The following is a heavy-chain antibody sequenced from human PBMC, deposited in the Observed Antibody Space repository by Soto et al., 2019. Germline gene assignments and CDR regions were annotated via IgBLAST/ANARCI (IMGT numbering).Heavy chain of an antibody. CDR1: GYAFSGFY. J-gene: IGHJ4*02. Sequence: ASVKVSCKASGYAFSGFYMHWVGQAPGQGLEWMGWINPNSGGTKSAEKFQGRVTMTRDTSIRTAYMELSRLKSDDTAVYYSASAAVNGTAGLDFWGQGTQVTAPQ. V-gene: IGHV1-2*02. CDR2: INPNSGGT. CDR3: ASAAVNGTAGLDF. D-gene: IGHD6-19*01.